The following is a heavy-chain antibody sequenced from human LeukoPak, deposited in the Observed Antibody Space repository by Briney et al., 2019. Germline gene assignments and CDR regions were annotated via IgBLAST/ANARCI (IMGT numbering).Heavy chain of an antibody. CDR3: ARALSGYDPFDY. CDR1: GFTFSSYA. CDR2: ISYDGSNK. J-gene: IGHJ4*02. Sequence: PGGSLRLSCAASGFTFSSYAMHWVRQAPGKGLEWVAVISYDGSNKYYAASVKGRFTISRDNSKNTLYLQMNSLRAEDTAVYYCARALSGYDPFDYWGQGTLVTVSS. D-gene: IGHD5-12*01. V-gene: IGHV3-30*04.